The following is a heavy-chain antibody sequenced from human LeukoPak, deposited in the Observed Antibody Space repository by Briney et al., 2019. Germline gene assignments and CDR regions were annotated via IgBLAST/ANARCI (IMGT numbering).Heavy chain of an antibody. Sequence: GGSLRLSCVASGFTFRLFGMHWVRQAPGKGLEWVSFIRFDGSNTYHADSVKGRFTISRDNSKNTLYLQMNSLRAEDTAVYYCAKLREWELPDLFDYWGQGTLVTVSS. CDR1: GFTFRLFG. D-gene: IGHD1-26*01. V-gene: IGHV3-30*02. CDR3: AKLREWELPDLFDY. CDR2: IRFDGSNT. J-gene: IGHJ4*02.